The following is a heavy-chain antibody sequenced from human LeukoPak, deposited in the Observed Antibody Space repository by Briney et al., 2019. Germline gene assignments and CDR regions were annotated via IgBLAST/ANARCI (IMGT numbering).Heavy chain of an antibody. J-gene: IGHJ4*02. Sequence: GGSLRLSCAASGFTFSSNYMSWVRQGPGKGLECVSVISNDGDTYYADSVKGRFTISRDTSKNTVSLQMNSLRAEDTAVYYCAGDKTTGGWYEFDYWGQGTLVTVSS. CDR1: GFTFSSNY. D-gene: IGHD6-19*01. CDR2: ISNDGDT. CDR3: AGDKTTGGWYEFDY. V-gene: IGHV3-53*01.